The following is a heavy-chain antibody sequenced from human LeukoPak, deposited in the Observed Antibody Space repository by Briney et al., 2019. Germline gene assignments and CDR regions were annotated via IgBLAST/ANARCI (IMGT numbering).Heavy chain of an antibody. CDR2: IYYSGST. Sequence: SETLSLTCTVSGGSISSHYWSWIRQPPGKGLEGIGYIYYSGSTNYNPSLKSRVTISVATSKNQFSLKLSSVTAADTAVYYSARGNAAAAPPSFDYWGQGTLVTVSS. CDR1: GGSISSHY. CDR3: ARGNAAAAPPSFDY. V-gene: IGHV4-59*11. J-gene: IGHJ4*02. D-gene: IGHD6-13*01.